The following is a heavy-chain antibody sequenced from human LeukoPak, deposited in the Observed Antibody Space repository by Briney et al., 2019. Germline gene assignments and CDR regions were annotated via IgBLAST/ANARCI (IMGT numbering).Heavy chain of an antibody. Sequence: ASVKVSCKASGYTFTGYYMHWVRQAPGQGLEWMGWINPNSGGTNYAQKFRGRVTMTRDTSISTAYMELSRLRSDDTAVYYCARSSFGVDAFDIWGQGTMVTVSS. V-gene: IGHV1-2*02. CDR2: INPNSGGT. D-gene: IGHD3-3*01. CDR3: ARSSFGVDAFDI. J-gene: IGHJ3*02. CDR1: GYTFTGYY.